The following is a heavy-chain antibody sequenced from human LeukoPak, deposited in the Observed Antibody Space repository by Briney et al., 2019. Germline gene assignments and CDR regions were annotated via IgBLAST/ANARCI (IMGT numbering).Heavy chain of an antibody. CDR2: IYYSGST. CDR1: GGSISSYY. Sequence: PSETLSLTCTVSGGSISSYYWSWIRQPPGKGLEWIGYIYYSGSTNYNPSLKSRVTISVDTSKNQFSLKLSSVTAADTAVYYCARVGGIAARAHFDYWGQGTLVTVSS. J-gene: IGHJ4*02. D-gene: IGHD6-6*01. V-gene: IGHV4-59*01. CDR3: ARVGGIAARAHFDY.